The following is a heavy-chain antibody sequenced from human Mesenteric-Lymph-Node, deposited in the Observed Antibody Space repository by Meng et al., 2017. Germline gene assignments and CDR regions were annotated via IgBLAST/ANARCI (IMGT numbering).Heavy chain of an antibody. Sequence: QVQPVQSGPEVKKTGASVKVSCKASAYTLTGYGVSWGRPAPGQGLEWMAWLGAHDGDTSHAPKFQGRVTVSAARPTATAYMELRSLRSDDTAVYYCARGTPGRSYSDYWGQGTLVTVSS. V-gene: IGHV1-18*01. D-gene: IGHD3-10*01. J-gene: IGHJ4*02. CDR2: LGAHDGDT. CDR1: AYTLTGYG. CDR3: ARGTPGRSYSDY.